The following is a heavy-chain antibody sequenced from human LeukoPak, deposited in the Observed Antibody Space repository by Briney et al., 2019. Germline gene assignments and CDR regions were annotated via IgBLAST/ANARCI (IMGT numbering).Heavy chain of an antibody. CDR1: GYTFINYG. J-gene: IGHJ4*02. D-gene: IGHD2-8*01. V-gene: IGHV1-18*01. CDR3: ARDFYESAPGSTYDVFDY. Sequence: GASVEVSCKTSGYTFINYGISWVRQAPGQGLEWMGWVSNYNGRTHYAQKLQGRVTMTTDPSTRTAYMELRSLSSDDTAIYYCARDFYESAPGSTYDVFDYWGQGTLVTVSS. CDR2: VSNYNGRT.